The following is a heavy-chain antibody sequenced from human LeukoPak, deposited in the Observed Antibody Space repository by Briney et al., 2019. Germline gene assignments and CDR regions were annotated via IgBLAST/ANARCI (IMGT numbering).Heavy chain of an antibody. CDR3: AGSRGSGTYYQAPFDY. CDR1: GFTFSTYW. D-gene: IGHD3-10*01. V-gene: IGHV3-74*01. Sequence: PGGSLRLSCAASGFTFSTYWMHWVRQAPGKGLMWVSRINSDGSSTNYADSVKGRFTISRDNAKNTLYLQMNSLRAEDTAVYYCAGSRGSGTYYQAPFDYWGQGTLVTVSS. CDR2: INSDGSST. J-gene: IGHJ4*02.